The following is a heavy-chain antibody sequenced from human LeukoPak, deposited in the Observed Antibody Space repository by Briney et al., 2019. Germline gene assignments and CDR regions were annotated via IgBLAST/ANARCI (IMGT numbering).Heavy chain of an antibody. D-gene: IGHD5-24*01. J-gene: IGHJ4*02. Sequence: PSETLSLTCAVYGESFSGYYWSWIRQPPGKGLEWIGEINHSGSTNYNPSLKSRVTISVDTSKNQFSLKLSSVTAADTAVYYCARDRGRWLQSRSFDYWGQGTLVTVSS. CDR3: ARDRGRWLQSRSFDY. V-gene: IGHV4-34*01. CDR2: INHSGST. CDR1: GESFSGYY.